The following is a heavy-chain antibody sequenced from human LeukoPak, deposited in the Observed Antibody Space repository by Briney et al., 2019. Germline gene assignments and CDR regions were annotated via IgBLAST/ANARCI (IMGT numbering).Heavy chain of an antibody. CDR3: ARAGYSYYYGSGSYIDY. CDR2: INWNGGST. D-gene: IGHD3-10*01. Sequence: GGSLRLSCAASGFTFSSYAMSWVRQAPGKGLEWVSGINWNGGSTGYADSVRGRFTISRDNAKNSLYLQMNSLRAEDTALYYCARAGYSYYYGSGSYIDYWGQGTLVTVSS. CDR1: GFTFSSYA. J-gene: IGHJ4*02. V-gene: IGHV3-20*04.